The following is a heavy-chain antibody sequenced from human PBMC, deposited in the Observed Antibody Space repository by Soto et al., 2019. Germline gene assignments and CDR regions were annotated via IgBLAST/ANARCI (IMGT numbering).Heavy chain of an antibody. D-gene: IGHD3-10*01. Sequence: QVQLVESGGGVVQPGRSLRLSCAASGFTFSSYGMHWVRQAPGKGLEWVAVIWYDGSNKYYADSGKGRFTISRDNSKNTLYLQMNSLRAEDTAVYYCARDTARAMVRIYYGMDVWGQGTTVTVSS. CDR1: GFTFSSYG. CDR3: ARDTARAMVRIYYGMDV. V-gene: IGHV3-33*01. CDR2: IWYDGSNK. J-gene: IGHJ6*02.